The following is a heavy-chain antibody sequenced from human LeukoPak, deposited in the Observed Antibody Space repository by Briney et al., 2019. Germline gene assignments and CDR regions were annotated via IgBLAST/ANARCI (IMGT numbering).Heavy chain of an antibody. CDR1: GFTVSSNY. J-gene: IGHJ4*02. D-gene: IGHD3-16*01. CDR3: AGEQKLGEPY. V-gene: IGHV3-53*01. CDR2: IYSGGST. Sequence: GGSLRLSCAASGFTVSSNYMSWVRQAPGKGLEWVSIIYSGGSTYYADSVKGRFTISRDNSKNTLYLQMNNLIAEDTSGYYCAGEQKLGEPYWGQGTRVTVSS.